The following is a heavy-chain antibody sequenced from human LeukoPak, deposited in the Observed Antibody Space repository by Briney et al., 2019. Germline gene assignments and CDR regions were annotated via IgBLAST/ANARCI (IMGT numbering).Heavy chain of an antibody. Sequence: PSETLSLTCTVSGGSISNYYWSWIRQPAGKGLEWIGSIYHSGSTYYNPSLKSRVTISVDTSKNQFSLKLSSVTAADPAVYYCARLDIGNWFDPWGQGTLVTVSS. CDR2: IYHSGST. V-gene: IGHV4-59*08. CDR1: GGSISNYY. J-gene: IGHJ5*02. CDR3: ARLDIGNWFDP. D-gene: IGHD2-2*03.